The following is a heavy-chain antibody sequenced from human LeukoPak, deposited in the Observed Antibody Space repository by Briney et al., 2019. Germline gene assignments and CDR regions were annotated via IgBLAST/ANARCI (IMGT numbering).Heavy chain of an antibody. J-gene: IGHJ3*02. CDR2: IIPIFGTA. Sequence: SVKVSCKASGGTFSSYAISWVRQAPGQGLEWMGGIIPIFGTANYAQKFQGRVTITTDESTSTAYMELSSLRSEDTAVYYCARERGDFRDAFDIWGQGTMVTVSS. CDR1: GGTFSSYA. V-gene: IGHV1-69*05. D-gene: IGHD3-3*01. CDR3: ARERGDFRDAFDI.